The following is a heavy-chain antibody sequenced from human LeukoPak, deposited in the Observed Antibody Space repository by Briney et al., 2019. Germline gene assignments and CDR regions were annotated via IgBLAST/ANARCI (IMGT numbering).Heavy chain of an antibody. CDR3: ARGRQQQLVRVIGWFDP. Sequence: PSETLSLTCAVYGGSFSGYYWSWIRQPPGKGLEWIGEINHSGSTNYNPSLKSRVTISVDTPKNQFSLKLSSVTAADTAVYYCARGRQQQLVRVIGWFDPWGQGTLVTVSS. D-gene: IGHD6-13*01. V-gene: IGHV4-34*01. CDR2: INHSGST. CDR1: GGSFSGYY. J-gene: IGHJ5*02.